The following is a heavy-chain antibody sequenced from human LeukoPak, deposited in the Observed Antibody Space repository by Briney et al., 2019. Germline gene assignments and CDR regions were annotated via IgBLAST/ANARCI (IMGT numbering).Heavy chain of an antibody. V-gene: IGHV2-70*11. CDR3: ARTHRYGDYWNWFDP. J-gene: IGHJ5*02. Sequence: SGPTLVNPTQTLTLTCAFSGFSLSTSEMCVSWIRQPPGKALEWLARIDSDDDEYYSTSLKTRLTISKDTSKNQVVLTMTNMDPVDTATYCCARTHRYGDYWNWFDPWGQGTLVTVSS. CDR2: IDSDDDE. D-gene: IGHD4-17*01. CDR1: GFSLSTSEMC.